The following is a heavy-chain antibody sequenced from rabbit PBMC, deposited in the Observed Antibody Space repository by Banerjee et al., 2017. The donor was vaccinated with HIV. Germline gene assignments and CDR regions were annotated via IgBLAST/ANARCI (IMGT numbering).Heavy chain of an antibody. Sequence: QSLEESGGGLVQPEGSLTLTCKASGFSFSGGYCMCWVRQAPGKGLEWIACIYGTTSGSAYYASWAKGRFTISLDNAQNTVFLQMTSLTAADTATYFCAREYTYGYGGSGMDLWGQGTLVTVS. CDR2: IYGTTSGSA. D-gene: IGHD6-1*01. V-gene: IGHV1S40*01. CDR3: AREYTYGYGGSGMDL. CDR1: GFSFSGGYC. J-gene: IGHJ3*01.